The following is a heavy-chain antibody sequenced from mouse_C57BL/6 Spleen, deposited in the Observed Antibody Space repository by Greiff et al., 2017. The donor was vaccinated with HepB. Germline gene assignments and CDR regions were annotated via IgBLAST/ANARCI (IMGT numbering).Heavy chain of an antibody. D-gene: IGHD1-1*01. V-gene: IGHV1-76*01. CDR2: IYPGSGNT. CDR3: ARGPYGSSPWFAY. Sequence: QVQLQQSGAELVRPGASVKLSCKASGYTFTDYYINWVKQRPGQGLEWIARIYPGSGNTYYNEKFKGKATLTAEKSSSTAYMQLSSLTSEDSAVYFCARGPYGSSPWFAYWGQGTLVTVSA. J-gene: IGHJ3*01. CDR1: GYTFTDYY.